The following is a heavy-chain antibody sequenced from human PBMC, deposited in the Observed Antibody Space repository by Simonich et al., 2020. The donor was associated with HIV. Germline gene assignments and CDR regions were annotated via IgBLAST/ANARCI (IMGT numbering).Heavy chain of an antibody. J-gene: IGHJ6*03. CDR3: ARGVSSGWSYYYYYYYMDV. CDR2: ISAYNGNT. CDR1: GYTFTSYG. Sequence: QVQLVQSGAEVKKPGASVKVSCKASGYTFTSYGISWVRQAPGQGLGWMGWISAYNGNTNYAQKLQGRGTMTTDTSTSTAYRELRSLRSDDTAVYYCARGVSSGWSYYYYYYYMDVWGKGTTVTVSS. V-gene: IGHV1-18*01. D-gene: IGHD6-19*01.